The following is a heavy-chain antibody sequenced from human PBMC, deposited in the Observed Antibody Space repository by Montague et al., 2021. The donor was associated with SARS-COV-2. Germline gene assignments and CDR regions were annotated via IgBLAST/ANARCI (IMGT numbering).Heavy chain of an antibody. D-gene: IGHD2-2*02. CDR3: ARVDTFVHGVLPEEEAFDI. CDR2: IYYSGST. V-gene: IGHV4-31*03. J-gene: IGHJ3*02. CDR1: GGSISSGGYY. Sequence: TLSLTCTVSGGSISSGGYYWSWIRQPPGKGLEWIGYIYYSGSTYYNPSLKSRVTISVDTSKNQFSLKLSSMTAADTAVYYCARVDTFVHGVLPEEEAFDIWGQGTMVTVSS.